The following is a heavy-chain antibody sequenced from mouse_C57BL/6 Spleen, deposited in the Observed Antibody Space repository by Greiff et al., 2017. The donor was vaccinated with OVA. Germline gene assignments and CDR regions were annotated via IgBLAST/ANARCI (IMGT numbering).Heavy chain of an antibody. CDR2: LDPNSGGT. CDR1: GYTFTSYW. D-gene: IGHD1-1*01. J-gene: IGHJ1*03. V-gene: IGHV1-72*01. Sequence: QVQLQQPGAELVKPGASVKLSCKASGYTFTSYWMPWVKQRPGRGLAWIGRLDPNSGGTKYNEKFKSKATLTVDKPSSTAYMPRSSLTSEDSAVYYCATTVVAHWYFDVWGTGTTVTVSS. CDR3: ATTVVAHWYFDV.